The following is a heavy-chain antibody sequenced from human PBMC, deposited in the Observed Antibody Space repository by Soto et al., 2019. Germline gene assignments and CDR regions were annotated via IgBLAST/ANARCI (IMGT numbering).Heavy chain of an antibody. CDR3: AKRAYGDPYDP. CDR1: GGSITSSGFW. Sequence: HLQLQESGPGLVKSSETLSLTCAVSGGSITSSGFWWSWIRQPPGKGLEWIGTVYDTGHTFYNPSLRSRVTISADTSRNQFALNLNSVTAADTAVYYCAKRAYGDPYDPWGQGTLVTVSS. V-gene: IGHV4-39*01. CDR2: VYDTGHT. D-gene: IGHD4-17*01. J-gene: IGHJ5*02.